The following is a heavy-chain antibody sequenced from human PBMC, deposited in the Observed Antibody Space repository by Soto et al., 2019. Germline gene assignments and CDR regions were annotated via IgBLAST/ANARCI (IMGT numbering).Heavy chain of an antibody. V-gene: IGHV1-18*01. CDR1: GYTFTNYG. Sequence: QVQLVQSGAEVKKPGASVKVSCKASGYTFTNYGISWVRQAPGQGLEWMGWIIAYNGNTNYAQKLQGRVNMTTDTSTSTAYMELRSMRSDDTAVYYCARDLTYGGWFDPWGQGTLVTVSS. J-gene: IGHJ5*02. D-gene: IGHD4-17*01. CDR2: IIAYNGNT. CDR3: ARDLTYGGWFDP.